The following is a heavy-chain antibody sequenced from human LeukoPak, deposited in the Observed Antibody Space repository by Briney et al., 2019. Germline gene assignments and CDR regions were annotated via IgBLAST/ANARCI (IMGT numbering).Heavy chain of an antibody. J-gene: IGHJ4*02. D-gene: IGHD1-26*01. CDR3: ARASRPGRYYFDY. CDR1: GFTFSSYA. Sequence: GGSLRLSCAASGFTFSSYAMSWVRQAPGKGLEWVSAISGSGGSTYYADSVKGRFTISRDNSKNTLYLQMNSLRAEDTAVYYCARASRPGRYYFDYWGQGTLVTVSS. V-gene: IGHV3-23*01. CDR2: ISGSGGST.